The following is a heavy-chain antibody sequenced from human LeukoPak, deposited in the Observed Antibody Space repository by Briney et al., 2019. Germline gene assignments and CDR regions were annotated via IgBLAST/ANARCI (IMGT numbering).Heavy chain of an antibody. CDR2: IWSDATNM. CDR3: ATDAQRGFDYSNSFQY. Sequence: GGSLTLSCAASGFIFTDYGFHCVRRPPGKGLEWVAAIWSDATNMYYGNSVKGRFFIQRDDFQNTVYLEMSSPRAEDTAVYYCATDAQRGFDYSNSFQYWGQGSLVTVSS. J-gene: IGHJ4*02. D-gene: IGHD4-11*01. CDR1: GFIFTDYG. V-gene: IGHV3-33*01.